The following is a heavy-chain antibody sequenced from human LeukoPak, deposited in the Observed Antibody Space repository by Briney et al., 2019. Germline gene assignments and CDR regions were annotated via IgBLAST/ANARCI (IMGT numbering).Heavy chain of an antibody. CDR2: IYVADAA. J-gene: IGHJ4*02. CDR1: GFNVSSNY. Sequence: GGSLRLSCAASGFNVSSNYMTWIRQAPGKGLEWVSLIYVADAAYYAECVRGRFMISRDNLKNTLFLQMKSLRVEDTALYYCVTSTGQQFIPYDYWGQGTHVTVSS. V-gene: IGHV3-66*02. D-gene: IGHD6-13*01. CDR3: VTSTGQQFIPYDY.